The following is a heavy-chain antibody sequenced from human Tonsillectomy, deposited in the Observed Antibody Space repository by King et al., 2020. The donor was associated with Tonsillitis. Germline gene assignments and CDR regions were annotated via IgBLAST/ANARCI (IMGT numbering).Heavy chain of an antibody. CDR2: IYYSGST. CDR3: ARGGWYVRRGFDY. V-gene: IGHV4-59*01. Sequence: VQLQESGPGLVKPSETLSLTCTVSGGSISSYYWSWIRQPPGKGLEWIGYIYYSGSTNYNPSLKSRVTISVDTSKNQFSLKLSSVTAADTAVYYCARGGWYVRRGFDYWGQGTLVTVSS. CDR1: GGSISSYY. D-gene: IGHD6-19*01. J-gene: IGHJ4*02.